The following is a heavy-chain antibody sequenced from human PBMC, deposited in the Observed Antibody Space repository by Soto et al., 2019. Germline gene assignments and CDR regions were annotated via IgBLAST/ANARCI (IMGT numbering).Heavy chain of an antibody. J-gene: IGHJ6*02. CDR1: GFPFEDYD. D-gene: IGHD6-19*01. CDR2: IGTAGDT. Sequence: QPGGSLRLSCAASGFPFEDYDMHWVRQATGKGLEWVSAIGTAGDTYYPGSVKGRFTISRENAKNSLYLQMNSLRAGDTAVYYCARETRAGMGPQYYYYGMDVWGQGTTVTVSS. CDR3: ARETRAGMGPQYYYYGMDV. V-gene: IGHV3-13*04.